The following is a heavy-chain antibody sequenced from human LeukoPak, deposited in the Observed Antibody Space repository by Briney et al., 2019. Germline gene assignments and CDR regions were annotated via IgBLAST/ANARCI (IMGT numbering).Heavy chain of an antibody. CDR1: GFTFNSYW. D-gene: IGHD3-22*01. CDR3: ARARLGYDSSGYPYYFDY. Sequence: PGGSLRLSCAASGFTFNSYWMSWVRQAPGKGLEWVANIKQDGSEKYYVDSVKGRFTISRDNAKNSLYLQMNSLRAEDTAVYYCARARLGYDSSGYPYYFDYWGQGTLVTVSS. J-gene: IGHJ4*02. V-gene: IGHV3-7*01. CDR2: IKQDGSEK.